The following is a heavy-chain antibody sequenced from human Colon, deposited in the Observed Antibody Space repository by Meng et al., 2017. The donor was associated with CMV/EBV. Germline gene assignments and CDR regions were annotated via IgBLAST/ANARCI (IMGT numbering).Heavy chain of an antibody. CDR3: VSQGVLTTTNAFDI. D-gene: IGHD1-1*01. J-gene: IGHJ3*02. CDR2: INPNGGIT. V-gene: IGHV1-2*06. Sequence: ASVKVSCKASGYTFTGYYMHWVRQAPGQGLEWMGRINPNGGITDYAQNFQGRVTMTRDTSTTTAYIELNSLLSDDTAVYYCVSQGVLTTTNAFDIWGQGTMVTVSS. CDR1: GYTFTGYY.